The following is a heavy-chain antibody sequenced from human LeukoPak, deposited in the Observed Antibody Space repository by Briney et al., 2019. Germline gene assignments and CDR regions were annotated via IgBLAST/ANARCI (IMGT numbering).Heavy chain of an antibody. CDR2: INHSGST. D-gene: IGHD2-2*01. Sequence: PSETLSLTCAVYGGSFSGYYWSWIRQPPGKGLEWIGEINHSGSTNYNPSLKSRVTISVDTSKNQFSLKLSSVTAADTAVYYCARFTYCSSTSCYATAFDIWGQGTMVTVSS. CDR1: GGSFSGYY. V-gene: IGHV4-34*01. J-gene: IGHJ3*02. CDR3: ARFTYCSSTSCYATAFDI.